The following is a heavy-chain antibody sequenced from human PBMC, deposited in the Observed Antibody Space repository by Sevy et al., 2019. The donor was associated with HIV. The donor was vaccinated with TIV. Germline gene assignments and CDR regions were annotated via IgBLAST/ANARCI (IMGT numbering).Heavy chain of an antibody. CDR1: GYSFTSYG. D-gene: IGHD3-16*01. Sequence: ASVKVSCKTSGYSFTSYGMSWVRQAPGQGLEWMSWISTYNGNTKYAQKFQGRVTMTTDTSTTTVYMELRSLRSDDTAVYYCAKEAQGGEDVWGQGTTVTVSS. J-gene: IGHJ6*02. CDR3: AKEAQGGEDV. CDR2: ISTYNGNT. V-gene: IGHV1-18*01.